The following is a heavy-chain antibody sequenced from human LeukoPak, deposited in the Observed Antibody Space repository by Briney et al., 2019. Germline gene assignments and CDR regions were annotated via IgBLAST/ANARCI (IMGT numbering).Heavy chain of an antibody. J-gene: IGHJ4*02. CDR2: IYYSGSA. CDR3: AGHRGGYRKFDS. V-gene: IGHV4-39*01. D-gene: IGHD1-14*01. Sequence: SETLSLTCTVSGGSIINGDYYWDWVRQPPGKGLEWIGNIYYSGSAAYNPSFRSRVTMSVDTSKNQFSLKLTSLTAADAAVYYCAGHRGGYRKFDSWGQGTLVTVSS. CDR1: GGSIINGDYY.